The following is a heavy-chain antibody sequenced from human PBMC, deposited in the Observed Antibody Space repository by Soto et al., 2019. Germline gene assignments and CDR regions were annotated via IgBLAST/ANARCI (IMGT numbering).Heavy chain of an antibody. J-gene: IGHJ6*02. Sequence: ASVKVSCKASGGTFSSYAISWVRQAPGQGLELMGGIIPIFGTANYAQKFQGRATITADESTSTAYMELSSLRSEDTAVYYCARRGSDYYGSGSYYIPYYYGMDVWGQGTTVT. V-gene: IGHV1-69*13. CDR1: GGTFSSYA. CDR2: IIPIFGTA. D-gene: IGHD3-10*01. CDR3: ARRGSDYYGSGSYYIPYYYGMDV.